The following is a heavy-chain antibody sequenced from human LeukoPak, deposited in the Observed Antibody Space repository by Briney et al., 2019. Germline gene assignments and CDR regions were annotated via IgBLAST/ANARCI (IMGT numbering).Heavy chain of an antibody. D-gene: IGHD2-21*02. Sequence: GGSLRLSCAASGFTFDDYAMHWVRQAPGKGLEWVSGISWNSGSIGYADSVKGRFTISRDNAKNSLYLQMNSLGAEDTALYYCAKVDYCGGDCLFFDYWGQGTLVTVSS. CDR2: ISWNSGSI. V-gene: IGHV3-9*01. J-gene: IGHJ4*02. CDR3: AKVDYCGGDCLFFDY. CDR1: GFTFDDYA.